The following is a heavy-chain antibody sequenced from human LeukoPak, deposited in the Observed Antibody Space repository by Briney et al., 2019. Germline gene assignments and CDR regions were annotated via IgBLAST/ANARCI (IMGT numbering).Heavy chain of an antibody. CDR3: AKDRTSSPGAY. D-gene: IGHD6-6*01. CDR2: ISGSGGST. Sequence: GGSLRLSCAASGFTFSNSAMSWARRAPGKGLEWFSGISGSGGSTYYAESVKGRFTISRDNSKNTLYLQMNSRRAEDTAVYYCAKDRTSSPGAYWGQGTLVTVSS. V-gene: IGHV3-23*01. CDR1: GFTFSNSA. J-gene: IGHJ4*02.